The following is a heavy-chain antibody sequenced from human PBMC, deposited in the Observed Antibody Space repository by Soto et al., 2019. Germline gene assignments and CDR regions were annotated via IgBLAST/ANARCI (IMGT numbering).Heavy chain of an antibody. V-gene: IGHV2-5*02. J-gene: IGHJ3*02. D-gene: IGHD1-7*01. CDR3: AHGGRTWNYVAFAI. CDR1: GFSLSTSGVG. CDR2: ISWDDDK. Sequence: QITLKESGPTLVNPTQPLTLTCTFSGFSLSTSGVGVGWIRQPPGKALEWLALISWDDDKRYSPSLKSRHTITKDANKSRVVLTMTNTDPVDTATYYCAHGGRTWNYVAFAIWGQGTMVTVSS.